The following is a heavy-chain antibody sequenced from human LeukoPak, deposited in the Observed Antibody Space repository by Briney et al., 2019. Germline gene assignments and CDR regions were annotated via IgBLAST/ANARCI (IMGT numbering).Heavy chain of an antibody. V-gene: IGHV1-18*01. D-gene: IGHD6-6*01. J-gene: IGHJ4*02. CDR1: GYTFTSYG. CDR3: ARGLGIAARAPFDY. Sequence: ASGKVSCKASGYTFTSYGISWVRQAPGQGLGWLGWISAYNGNTNYAQKLQGRVTVTTDTSPSTAYMELRSLRSDDTAVYYCARGLGIAARAPFDYWGQGTLVTVSS. CDR2: ISAYNGNT.